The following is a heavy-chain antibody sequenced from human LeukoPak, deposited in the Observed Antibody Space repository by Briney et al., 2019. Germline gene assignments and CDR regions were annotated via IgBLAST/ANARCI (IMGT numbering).Heavy chain of an antibody. CDR1: GFTFNSYW. CDR3: ASGYSSDYGGNTY. V-gene: IGHV3-7*01. Sequence: GGSLRLSCAASGFTFNSYWMSWVRQAPGKGLEWVANVQQDGSEKYYVDSVKGRFTISRDNAKNSVYLQMNSLRAEDTAVYYCASGYSSDYGGNTYWGQGTLVTVSS. D-gene: IGHD4-23*01. CDR2: VQQDGSEK. J-gene: IGHJ4*02.